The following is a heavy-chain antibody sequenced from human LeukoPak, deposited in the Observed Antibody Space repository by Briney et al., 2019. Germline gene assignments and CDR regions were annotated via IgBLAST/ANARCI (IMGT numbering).Heavy chain of an antibody. CDR2: IKDDGSPQ. J-gene: IGHJ4*02. V-gene: IGHV3-7*01. Sequence: TGGSLRLSCAASGFTFGAYWMSWFRQAPGKGPEWVASIKDDGSPQFYVDSLEGRFTISRDNAKNTLYLQMDTMRVEDTAVYYCARHIVGEQNFDYWSQGTLVTVSS. D-gene: IGHD3-16*02. CDR3: ARHIVGEQNFDY. CDR1: GFTFGAYW.